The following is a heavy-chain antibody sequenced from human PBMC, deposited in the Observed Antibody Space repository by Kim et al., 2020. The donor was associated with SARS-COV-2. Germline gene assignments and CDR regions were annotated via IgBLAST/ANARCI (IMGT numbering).Heavy chain of an antibody. V-gene: IGHV1-69*13. CDR2: IIPIFGTA. J-gene: IGHJ6*02. Sequence: SVKVSCKASGGTFSSYAISWVRQAPGQGLEWMGGIIPIFGTANYAQKFQGRVTITADESTSTAYMELSGLRSEDTAVYYCARGGGGAAAGNYYYYGMDVWGQGTTVTVSS. CDR3: ARGGGGAAAGNYYYYGMDV. CDR1: GGTFSSYA. D-gene: IGHD6-13*01.